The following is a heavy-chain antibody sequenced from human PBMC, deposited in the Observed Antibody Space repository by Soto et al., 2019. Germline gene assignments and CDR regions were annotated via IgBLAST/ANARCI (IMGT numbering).Heavy chain of an antibody. CDR2: IFYSGST. V-gene: IGHV4-39*01. CDR3: AXXXTXXXXXXXXSDFPYYGMDV. J-gene: IGHJ6*02. Sequence: QLQLQESGPGLVKPSETLSLTCTVSGGSISSSSYYWGWIRQPPGKGLEWIGSIFYSGSTYYNPSLKSRVTISVDASKNQFSLKLSSVTAADTAVXYXAXXXTXXXXXXXXSDFPYYGMDVWGQGTTVTVSS. CDR1: GGSISSSSYY. D-gene: IGHD3-3*01.